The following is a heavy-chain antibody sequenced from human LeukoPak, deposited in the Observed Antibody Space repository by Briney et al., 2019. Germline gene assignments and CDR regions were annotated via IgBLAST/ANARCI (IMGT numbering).Heavy chain of an antibody. CDR2: INPNSGGT. CDR1: GGTFTGYY. Sequence: ASVQVSCKASGGTFTGYYMHWVRQAPGQGLEWMGWINPNSGGTNYAQKFQGRVTMTRDTSISTAYMELSRLRSDDTAVYYCARGSYGYGNWFDPWGQGTLVTVSS. D-gene: IGHD5-18*01. J-gene: IGHJ5*02. V-gene: IGHV1-2*02. CDR3: ARGSYGYGNWFDP.